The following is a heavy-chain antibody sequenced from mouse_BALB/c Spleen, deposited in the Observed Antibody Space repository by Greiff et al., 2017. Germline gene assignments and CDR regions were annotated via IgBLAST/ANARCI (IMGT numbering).Heavy chain of an antibody. CDR2: IWGDGSA. CDR1: GFSLTGYG. V-gene: IGHV2-6-7*01. Sequence: QVQLKESGPGLVPPSQSLSITCTVSGFSLTGYGVHWVRQPPGKGLEWLGMIWGDGSADYNSAIKSRLSISKDNSQSHIVLIMNSLQTDDTARYYCGRDGNWAWFDYWGEGTLVTVSA. D-gene: IGHD4-1*01. CDR3: GRDGNWAWFDY. J-gene: IGHJ3*01.